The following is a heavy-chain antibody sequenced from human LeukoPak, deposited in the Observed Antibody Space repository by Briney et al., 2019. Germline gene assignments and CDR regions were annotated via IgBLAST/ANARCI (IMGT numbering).Heavy chain of an antibody. CDR3: TDGRTGDY. CDR1: GFTFSSYN. V-gene: IGHV3-30*03. CDR2: ISYDGSNK. D-gene: IGHD1-1*01. Sequence: GSLRLSCAASGFTFSSYNMNWVRQAPGKGLEWVAVISYDGSNKYYADSVKGRFTISRDNSKNTLYLQMNSLRAEDTAVYYCTDGRTGDYWGQGTLVTVSS. J-gene: IGHJ4*02.